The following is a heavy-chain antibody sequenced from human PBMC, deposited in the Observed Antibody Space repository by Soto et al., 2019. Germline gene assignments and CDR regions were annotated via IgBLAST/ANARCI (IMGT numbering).Heavy chain of an antibody. V-gene: IGHV3-33*01. D-gene: IGHD6-19*01. CDR1: GFTFSSYG. Sequence: QVQLVESGGGVVQPGRSLRLSCAASGFTFSSYGMHWVRQAPGKGLEWVAVIWDDGSNKYYADSVKGRFTISRDNSKNTLYLQMNSLRAEDTDVYYCARDRYSSGWYDLDYWGQGTLVTVSS. CDR3: ARDRYSSGWYDLDY. J-gene: IGHJ4*02. CDR2: IWDDGSNK.